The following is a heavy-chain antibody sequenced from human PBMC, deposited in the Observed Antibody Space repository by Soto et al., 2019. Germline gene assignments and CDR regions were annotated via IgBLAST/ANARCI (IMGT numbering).Heavy chain of an antibody. Sequence: SETLSLTCTVSGGSISSYYWSWIRQPPGKGLEWIGYIYYSGSTNYNPSLKSRVTIPVDTSKNQFSLKLSSVTAADTAVYYCARATQTVVAATFDYWGQGTLVTVSS. J-gene: IGHJ4*02. CDR2: IYYSGST. CDR3: ARATQTVVAATFDY. CDR1: GGSISSYY. D-gene: IGHD2-15*01. V-gene: IGHV4-59*01.